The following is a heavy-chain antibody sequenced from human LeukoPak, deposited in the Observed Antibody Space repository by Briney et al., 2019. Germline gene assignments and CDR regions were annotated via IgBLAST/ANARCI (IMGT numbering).Heavy chain of an antibody. CDR3: AKALWFGDEGFDY. Sequence: GGSLRLSCAASGFTFSSYAMSWVRQAPGKGLEWVSAISGSGGSTYYADSVKGRFTISRDDSKNTLDLQMNSLRAEDTAVYYCAKALWFGDEGFDYWGQGTLVTVSS. CDR2: ISGSGGST. CDR1: GFTFSSYA. J-gene: IGHJ4*02. D-gene: IGHD3-10*01. V-gene: IGHV3-23*01.